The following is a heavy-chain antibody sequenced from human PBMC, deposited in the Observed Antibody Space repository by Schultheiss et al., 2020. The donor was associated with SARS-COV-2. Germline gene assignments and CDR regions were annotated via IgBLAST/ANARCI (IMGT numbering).Heavy chain of an antibody. V-gene: IGHV3-23*01. CDR2: ISDSGGNT. Sequence: GESLKISCAASGFTFSSYDMHWVRQATGKGLEWVSAISDSGGNTYYADSVKGRFTISRDNSQNTLYLQMNSLRAGDTAVYYCARGRHYYGSGATLDIWGQGTMVTVSS. J-gene: IGHJ3*02. CDR1: GFTFSSYD. CDR3: ARGRHYYGSGATLDI. D-gene: IGHD3-10*01.